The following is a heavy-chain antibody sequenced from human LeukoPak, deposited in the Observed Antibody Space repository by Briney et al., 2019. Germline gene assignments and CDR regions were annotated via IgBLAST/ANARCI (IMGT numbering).Heavy chain of an antibody. D-gene: IGHD5-24*01. CDR1: GVSFSSDSYY. CDR3: ARQAPRRDGYYLDAFDI. J-gene: IGHJ3*02. Sequence: PSETLSLTCTVSGVSFSSDSYYWSWIRQPPGKGLEWIGSIYYSGSTYYNPSLKSRVTISVDTSKNQFSLKLSTVTAADTAVYYCARQAPRRDGYYLDAFDIWGQGTMVTVSS. V-gene: IGHV4-39*01. CDR2: IYYSGST.